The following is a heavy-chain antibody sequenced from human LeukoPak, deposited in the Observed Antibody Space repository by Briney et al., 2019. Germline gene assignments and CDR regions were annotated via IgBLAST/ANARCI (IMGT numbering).Heavy chain of an antibody. D-gene: IGHD2-15*01. CDR1: GGSISSGGYS. CDR3: ATGTGYCSGGSCYDY. CDR2: MYHSGST. V-gene: IGHV4-30-2*01. J-gene: IGHJ4*02. Sequence: SQTLSLTCAVSGGSISSGGYSWSWIRQPPGKGLEWIGYMYHSGSTFYNPSLKSRVTISVDRSKNQFSLKLSSVTAADTAVYYCATGTGYCSGGSCYDYWGQGTLVTVSS.